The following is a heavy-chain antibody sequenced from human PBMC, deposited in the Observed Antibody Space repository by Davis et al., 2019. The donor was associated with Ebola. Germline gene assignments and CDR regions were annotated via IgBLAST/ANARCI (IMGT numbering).Heavy chain of an antibody. CDR3: ARGAKGLFGSVLEMFDY. J-gene: IGHJ4*01. V-gene: IGHV4-59*01. D-gene: IGHD5-24*01. CDR2: VFPSGNT. CDR1: GDSIYDYYY. Sequence: PSETLSLTCAVSGDSIYDYYYWSWVRQPPGKGLEWIGSVFPSGNTNYNPSLKSRVSMSIDTSNSQFSLRLNSLIAADTAVYFCARGAKGLFGSVLEMFDYWGHGSLVTVSS.